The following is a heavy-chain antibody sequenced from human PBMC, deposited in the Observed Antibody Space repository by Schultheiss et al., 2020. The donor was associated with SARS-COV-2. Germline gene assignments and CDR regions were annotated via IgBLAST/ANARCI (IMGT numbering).Heavy chain of an antibody. CDR3: ARDHGRYSYAN. D-gene: IGHD5-18*01. CDR1: GYTFTGYY. CDR2: MNPNSGNT. J-gene: IGHJ4*02. V-gene: IGHV1-8*02. Sequence: ASVKVSCKASGYTFTGYYMHWVRQATGQGLEWMGWMNPNSGNTGYAQKFQGRVTMTRNTSISTAYMELRSLRSDDTAVYYCARDHGRYSYANWGQGTLVTVSS.